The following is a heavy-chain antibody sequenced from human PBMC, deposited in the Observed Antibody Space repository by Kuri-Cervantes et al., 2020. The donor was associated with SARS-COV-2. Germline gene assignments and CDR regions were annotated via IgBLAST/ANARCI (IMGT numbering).Heavy chain of an antibody. D-gene: IGHD3-3*02. V-gene: IGHV4-61*01. J-gene: IGHJ4*02. CDR1: GGSVSSGSYY. CDR2: IYYSGST. CDR3: ARHFRHRQHFDY. Sequence: GSLRLSCTVSGGSVSSGSYYWSWIRQPPGKGLEWIGYIYYSGSTNYNPSLKSRVTISVDTSKNQFSLKLSSVTAADTAVYYCARHFRHRQHFDYWGQGTLVTVSS.